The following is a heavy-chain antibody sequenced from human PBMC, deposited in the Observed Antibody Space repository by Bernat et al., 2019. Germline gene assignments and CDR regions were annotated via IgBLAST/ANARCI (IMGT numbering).Heavy chain of an antibody. CDR2: ISGIGDST. Sequence: EVQLLESGGGLVQPGGSLRLSCVASGFTFSNYAMSWVRQVPGKGLEWVSFISGIGDSTYYADSVKGRFTISRDNSKNTLYLQMNSLRAEDTAVYYCAKDRPGGFVFWVQGTLVTVSS. J-gene: IGHJ4*02. CDR1: GFTFSNYA. V-gene: IGHV3-23*01. CDR3: AKDRPGGFVF. D-gene: IGHD3-16*01.